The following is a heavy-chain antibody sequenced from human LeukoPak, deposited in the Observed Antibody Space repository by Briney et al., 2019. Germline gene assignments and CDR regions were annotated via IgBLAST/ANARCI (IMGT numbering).Heavy chain of an antibody. V-gene: IGHV1-69*04. CDR1: GGTFSSYA. CDR2: IIPILGIA. D-gene: IGHD6-13*01. J-gene: IGHJ4*02. Sequence: GSSVKVSCKASGGTFSSYAISWVGQAPGQGLEWMGRIIPILGIANYAQKFQGRVTITADKSTSTAYMELSSLRSEDTAVYYCASGGSSTDYWGQGTLVTVSS. CDR3: ASGGSSTDY.